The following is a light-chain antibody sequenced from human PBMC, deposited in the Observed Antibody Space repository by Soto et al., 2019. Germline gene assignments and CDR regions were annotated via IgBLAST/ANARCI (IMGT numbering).Light chain of an antibody. V-gene: IGLV1-47*01. CDR2: RNN. CDR3: AAWDDSLSGVV. CDR1: SSNIGSNY. J-gene: IGLJ2*01. Sequence: QSVLTQPPSASGTPGQRVTISCSGSSSNIGSNYVYWYQQIPGTAPTLLIYRNNQWPSGVPARFSGSKSGTSASLAISGLRSEDEAEYYCAAWDDSLSGVVFGGGTKVTVL.